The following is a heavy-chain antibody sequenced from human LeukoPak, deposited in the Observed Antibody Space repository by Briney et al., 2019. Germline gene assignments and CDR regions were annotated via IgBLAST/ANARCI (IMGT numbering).Heavy chain of an antibody. V-gene: IGHV3-11*06. CDR2: ISGSTTYT. CDR3: ASLHYYDSSGYVDY. Sequence: GGSLRLSCGASGFXFSDYYMSWIRQAPGKGLEWLSYISGSTTYTNYADSVKGRFTISRDNAKNSLYLQMNSLRDEDTAVYYCASLHYYDSSGYVDYWGQGALVTVSS. J-gene: IGHJ4*02. D-gene: IGHD3-22*01. CDR1: GFXFSDYY.